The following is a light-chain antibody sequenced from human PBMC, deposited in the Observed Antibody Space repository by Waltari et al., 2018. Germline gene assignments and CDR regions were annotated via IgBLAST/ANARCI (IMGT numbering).Light chain of an antibody. CDR3: QEYFTTKYT. CDR2: WAS. J-gene: IGKJ2*01. Sequence: DIVMTQSPDSLAVSLGERATINCKSSHGLFYSSNNKNYLAWYQQKAGQPPRLRIYWASTRASGVPDRLTGSGSGTDFTLTISSLQAEDVAVYYCQEYFTTKYTFGQGTKLETK. CDR1: HGLFYSSNNKNY. V-gene: IGKV4-1*01.